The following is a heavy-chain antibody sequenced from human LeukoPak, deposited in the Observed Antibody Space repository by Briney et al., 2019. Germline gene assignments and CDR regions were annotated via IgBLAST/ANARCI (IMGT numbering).Heavy chain of an antibody. CDR1: AFTFTSYC. CDR3: AKMSGVVWFGELRLPFDS. J-gene: IGHJ4*02. Sequence: PGGSLRLSSAASAFTFTSYCMNWVRQAPGKGLEWVSTISGGGGSTYYADPVKGRFTISRDNSKNTLYLQVNSLRADDTAVYYCAKMSGVVWFGELRLPFDSWGQGTVVTVSS. CDR2: ISGGGGST. V-gene: IGHV3-23*01. D-gene: IGHD3-10*01.